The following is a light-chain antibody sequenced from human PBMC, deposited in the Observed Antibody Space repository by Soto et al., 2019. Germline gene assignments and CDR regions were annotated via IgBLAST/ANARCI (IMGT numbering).Light chain of an antibody. CDR2: KAS. J-gene: IGKJ1*01. Sequence: DIQMTQSPSSLSGSVGDRVTITCRASQTISSWLAWYQQKPGKAPKLLIYKASTLKSGVPSRFSGSGSGTEFTLTINSLQPEDFATYYCQQSYSTTWTFGQGTKVDIK. CDR3: QQSYSTTWT. CDR1: QTISSW. V-gene: IGKV1-5*03.